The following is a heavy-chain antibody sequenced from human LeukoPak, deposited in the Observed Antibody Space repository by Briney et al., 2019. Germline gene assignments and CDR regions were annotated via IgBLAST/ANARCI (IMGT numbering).Heavy chain of an antibody. CDR2: ITSGGDR. V-gene: IGHV3-23*01. D-gene: IGHD2-2*01. CDR1: GFSFSTYG. J-gene: IGHJ5*02. Sequence: PGGSLKLSCAASGFSFSTYGVSWVRQAPGKGLDWVSVITSGGDRYYADSVKGRFTISRDNSKNTVYLQMKSLRDEDTGIYYCVKDAKYRSTYIRFFDPWGQETRLTVSS. CDR3: VKDAKYRSTYIRFFDP.